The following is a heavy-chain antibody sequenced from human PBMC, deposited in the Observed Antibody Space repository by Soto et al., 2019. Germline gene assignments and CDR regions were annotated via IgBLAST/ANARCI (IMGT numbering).Heavy chain of an antibody. CDR3: AKGPVTYFDS. CDR2: ISGGGSNT. Sequence: QPGGSLRLSCAASGFTFSTYAMIWVRQAPGKGLEWVSTISGGGSNTNYADSVKGRFSISRDNSKNTLSLQMNSLRAEDTAVYYCAKGPVTYFDSWGQGTLVTVSS. J-gene: IGHJ4*02. D-gene: IGHD4-17*01. CDR1: GFTFSTYA. V-gene: IGHV3-23*01.